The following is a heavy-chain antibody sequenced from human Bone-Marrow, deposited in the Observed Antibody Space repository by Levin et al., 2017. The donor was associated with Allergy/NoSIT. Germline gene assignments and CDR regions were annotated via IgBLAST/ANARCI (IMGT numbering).Heavy chain of an antibody. CDR3: ASLPTSAPLAGY. CDR2: IDPSDSYT. V-gene: IGHV5-10-1*01. D-gene: IGHD3-16*01. CDR1: GYSFTNYW. Sequence: GESLKISCKGSGYSFTNYWIHWVRQMPGKGLEWMGNIDPSDSYTNYSPSFQGHVTASVDKSISTAYLQWSSLEASDTAMYYCASLPTSAPLAGYWGQGTPVTVSS. J-gene: IGHJ4*02.